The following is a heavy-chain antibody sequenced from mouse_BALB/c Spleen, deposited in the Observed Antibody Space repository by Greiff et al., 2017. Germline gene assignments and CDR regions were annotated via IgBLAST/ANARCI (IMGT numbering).Heavy chain of an antibody. J-gene: IGHJ4*01. CDR3: ARYSYGNYGYAMDY. CDR2: ISYSGST. D-gene: IGHD2-1*01. V-gene: IGHV3-8*02. CDR1: GDSITSGY. Sequence: VQLQQSGPSLVKPSQTLSLTCSVTGDSITSGYWNWIRKFPGNKLEYMGYISYSGSTYYNPSLKSRISITRDTSKNQYYLQLNSVTTEDTATYYCARYSYGNYGYAMDYWGQGTSVTVSS.